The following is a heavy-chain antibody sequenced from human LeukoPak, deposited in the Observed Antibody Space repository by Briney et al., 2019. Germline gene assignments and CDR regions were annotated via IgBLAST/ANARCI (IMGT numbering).Heavy chain of an antibody. V-gene: IGHV3-23*01. Sequence: AGGSLRLSCAASGFTFSSYAMSWVRQAPGKGLEWVSGISGSGGSTYYADSVKGRFTISRDNSKNTLYLQMNSLRAEDTAVYYCAKDSSYYYDSSGYYGYWGQGTLVTVSS. CDR2: ISGSGGST. D-gene: IGHD3-22*01. CDR3: AKDSSYYYDSSGYYGY. J-gene: IGHJ4*02. CDR1: GFTFSSYA.